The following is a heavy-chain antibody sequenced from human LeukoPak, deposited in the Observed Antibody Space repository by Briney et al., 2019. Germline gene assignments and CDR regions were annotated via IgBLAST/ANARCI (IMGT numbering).Heavy chain of an antibody. Sequence: GGSLRLSCAASGFTFSSYAMSWVRQAPGKGLEWVSVIYSGGSTYYADSVKGRFTISRDNSKNTLYLQMNSLRAEDTAVYYCARGSGYHTRPDYWGQGTLVTVSS. D-gene: IGHD3-3*01. V-gene: IGHV3-66*01. CDR3: ARGSGYHTRPDY. CDR2: IYSGGST. CDR1: GFTFSSYA. J-gene: IGHJ4*02.